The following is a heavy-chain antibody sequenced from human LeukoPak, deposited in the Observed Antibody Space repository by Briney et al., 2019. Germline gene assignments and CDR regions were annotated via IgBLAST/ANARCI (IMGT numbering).Heavy chain of an antibody. J-gene: IGHJ3*01. CDR2: INPKSGAT. CDR3: ARAGDESTGHYDSLHF. V-gene: IGHV1-2*02. Sequence: ASVKVSCKASGYTFDENHIHWVRQARGQGPEWMGWINPKSGATDSAQVFQGRLTMTRDTSIGTASMDLSGLRLDDTGIYYCARAGDESTGHYDSLHFWGQGTMVTVSS. D-gene: IGHD2-8*02. CDR1: GYTFDENH.